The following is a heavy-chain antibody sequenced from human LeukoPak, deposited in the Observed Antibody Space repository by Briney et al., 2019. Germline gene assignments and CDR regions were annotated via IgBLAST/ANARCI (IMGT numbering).Heavy chain of an antibody. CDR1: GFTVSSNY. CDR3: ARDTRSSWYAYGMDV. V-gene: IGHV3-53*01. D-gene: IGHD6-13*01. CDR2: IYSGGST. Sequence: GGSLRLSCAASGFTVSSNYMSWVRQAPGKGLEWVSVIYSGGSTYYADSVKGRFTISRDNSKNTLYLQMNSLRAEDTAVYYCARDTRSSWYAYGMDVWGQGTTVTVSS. J-gene: IGHJ6*02.